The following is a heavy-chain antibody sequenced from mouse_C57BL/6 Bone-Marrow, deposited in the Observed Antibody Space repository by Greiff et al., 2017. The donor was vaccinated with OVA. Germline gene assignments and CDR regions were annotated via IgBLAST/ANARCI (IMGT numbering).Heavy chain of an antibody. J-gene: IGHJ1*03. V-gene: IGHV1-80*01. Sequence: QVQLKQSGAELVKPGASVKISCKASGYAFSSYWMNWVKQRPGKGLEWIGQIYPGDGDTNYNGKFKGKATLTADKSSSTAYMQLSSLTSEDSAVYFCARWGFYYYGYFDVWGTGTTVTVSS. CDR3: ARWGFYYYGYFDV. CDR1: GYAFSSYW. D-gene: IGHD1-1*01. CDR2: IYPGDGDT.